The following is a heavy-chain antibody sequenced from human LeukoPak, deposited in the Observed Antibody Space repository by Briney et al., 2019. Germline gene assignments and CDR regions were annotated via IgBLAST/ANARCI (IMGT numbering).Heavy chain of an antibody. V-gene: IGHV3-30*04. CDR3: ARDYDDDAFDI. D-gene: IGHD3-3*01. J-gene: IGHJ3*02. CDR1: GFTFSSYA. Sequence: PGGSLRLSCTASGFTFSSYAMHWVRQAPGKGLEWVAVISYDGSNKYYADSVKGRFTISRDNSKNTLYLQMNSLGAEDTAVYYCARDYDDDAFDIWGQGTMVTVSS. CDR2: ISYDGSNK.